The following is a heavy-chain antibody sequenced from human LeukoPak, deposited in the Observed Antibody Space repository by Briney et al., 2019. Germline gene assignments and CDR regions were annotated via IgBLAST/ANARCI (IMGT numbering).Heavy chain of an antibody. D-gene: IGHD1-1*01. J-gene: IGHJ5*02. Sequence: GESLKISCKGSGYSFTSYWIGWVRQMPGKGLEWMGIIYPGDSDTRYSPSFQGQVTISADKSISTAYLQWSSLKASHTAMYYFARHYGTIANWFDPWGQGTLVTVSS. CDR1: GYSFTSYW. V-gene: IGHV5-51*01. CDR3: ARHYGTIANWFDP. CDR2: IYPGDSDT.